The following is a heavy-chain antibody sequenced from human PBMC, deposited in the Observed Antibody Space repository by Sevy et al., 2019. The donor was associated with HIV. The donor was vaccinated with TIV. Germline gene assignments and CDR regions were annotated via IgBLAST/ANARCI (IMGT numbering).Heavy chain of an antibody. CDR2: ISKTGSDK. CDR1: GFDFNYYG. Sequence: GGSLRLSCAASGFDFNYYGIYWVRQAPGRGLEWVSFISKTGSDKYYAVAVEGRFTISGDNSNNTVYLEMQSLRSDDSATYFCAKAHISTWWTLDYWGQGTLVTVSS. D-gene: IGHD2-8*02. V-gene: IGHV3-30*18. J-gene: IGHJ4*02. CDR3: AKAHISTWWTLDY.